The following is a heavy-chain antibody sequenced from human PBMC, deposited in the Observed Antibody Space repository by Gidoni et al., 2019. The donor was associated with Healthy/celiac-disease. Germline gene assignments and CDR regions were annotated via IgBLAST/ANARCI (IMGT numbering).Heavy chain of an antibody. V-gene: IGHV4-4*07. Sequence: QVQLQESGPGLVKPSETLSLTCTVSGVSISSYSCSWIRQPAGKGLEWIGRIYTSWSTNYNPSLKSRVTMSVDTSKNQFSLKLSSVTAADTAVYYCARGREAYDGDYVLWGQGTLVTVSS. CDR2: IYTSWST. CDR1: GVSISSYS. D-gene: IGHD4-17*01. CDR3: ARGREAYDGDYVL. J-gene: IGHJ4*02.